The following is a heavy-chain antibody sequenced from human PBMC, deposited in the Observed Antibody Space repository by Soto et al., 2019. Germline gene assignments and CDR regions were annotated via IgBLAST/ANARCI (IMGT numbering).Heavy chain of an antibody. CDR3: ARDVEKGGGSEGFDY. Sequence: ASVKVSCKASGDTFTANYIHWVRQAPGQGFEWMGWINPKSGGTKYPQKFQGRVTMTRDTSLSTVYMTLTRLTSDDTAVYYCARDVEKGGGSEGFDYWGQGNLVTVSS. J-gene: IGHJ4*02. CDR1: GDTFTANY. CDR2: INPKSGGT. V-gene: IGHV1-2*02. D-gene: IGHD1-26*01.